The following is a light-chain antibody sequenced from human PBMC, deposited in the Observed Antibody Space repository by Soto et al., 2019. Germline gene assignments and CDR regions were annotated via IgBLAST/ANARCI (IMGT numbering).Light chain of an antibody. Sequence: DIVMTQSPDSLAVSLGERATINCKSSQSVLYSSNNKNCLAWYQQKPGQPPKLLIYWASTRESGVPDRFSGSGSWTDFTLTISSLQAEDVAVYYCHQCYSPPPWTFGQGTKVEIK. J-gene: IGKJ1*01. CDR3: HQCYSPPPWT. CDR1: QSVLYSSNNKNC. V-gene: IGKV4-1*01. CDR2: WAS.